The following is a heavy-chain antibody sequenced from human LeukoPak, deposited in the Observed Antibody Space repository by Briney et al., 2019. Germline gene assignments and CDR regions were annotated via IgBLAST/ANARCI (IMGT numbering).Heavy chain of an antibody. Sequence: SETLSLTCAVYGGSSSGYYWSWIRQPPGKGLEWIGEINHSGSTNYNPSLKSRVTISVDTSKNQFSLKLSSVTAADTAVYYCARGIDPWEIADSGYWGQGTLVTVSS. D-gene: IGHD6-13*01. J-gene: IGHJ4*02. CDR2: INHSGST. CDR1: GGSSSGYY. V-gene: IGHV4-34*01. CDR3: ARGIDPWEIADSGY.